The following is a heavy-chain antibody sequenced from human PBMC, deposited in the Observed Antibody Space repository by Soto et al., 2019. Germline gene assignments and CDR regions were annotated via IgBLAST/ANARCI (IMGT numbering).Heavy chain of an antibody. Sequence: SEPLSLTCTVSGGSISSGGYYWSWIRQHPGKGLEWIGYIYYSGSTYYNPSLKSRVTISVDTSKNQFSLKLSSVTAADTAVYYCARANGYSYQVDYWGQGTLVTVSS. V-gene: IGHV4-31*03. CDR1: GGSISSGGYY. J-gene: IGHJ4*02. CDR3: ARANGYSYQVDY. CDR2: IYYSGST. D-gene: IGHD5-18*01.